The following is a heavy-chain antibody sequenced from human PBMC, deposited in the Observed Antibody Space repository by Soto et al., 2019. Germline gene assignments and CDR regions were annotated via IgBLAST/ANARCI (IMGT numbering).Heavy chain of an antibody. D-gene: IGHD3-9*01. CDR3: ALQKTGSFYFEH. Sequence: PSETLSLTCAVSGDSISSDGYYWSWIRQHPGKGLECIGHIYNSGNTFYNPPLRSRVAMSIDTSRSHISLNMSSVTAADTAIYYCALQKTGSFYFEHWGPGIMVTVSS. CDR2: IYNSGNT. V-gene: IGHV4-31*11. J-gene: IGHJ4*02. CDR1: GDSISSDGYY.